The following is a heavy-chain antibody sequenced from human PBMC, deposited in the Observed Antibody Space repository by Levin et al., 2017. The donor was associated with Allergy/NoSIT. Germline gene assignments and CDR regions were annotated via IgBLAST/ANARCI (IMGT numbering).Heavy chain of an antibody. CDR1: GFSFINAW. CDR3: TTAENTSGVGAFDI. J-gene: IGHJ3*02. V-gene: IGHV3-15*01. CDR2: IKSKTDGGRT. Sequence: PGGSLRLSCAASGFSFINAWMNWVRQAPGKGLEWVGRIKSKTDGGRTDYAAPVKGRFTISRDDSKNTLFLQMNSLKSDDTALYYCTTAENTSGVGAFDIWGLGTMVTVSS. D-gene: IGHD6-19*01.